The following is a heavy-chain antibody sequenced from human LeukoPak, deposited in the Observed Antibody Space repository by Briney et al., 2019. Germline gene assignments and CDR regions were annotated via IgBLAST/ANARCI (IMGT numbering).Heavy chain of an antibody. D-gene: IGHD3-16*02. CDR1: GFTFSNYG. CDR3: TKGISTEGYRFFF. Sequence: GGSLRLSCTTSGFTFSNYGIHWVRQAPGKGLEWVSFIKSDESDKHYADSVKGRFTISRDNSKNTLYLQMNSLRPEDTAVYYCTKGISTEGYRFFFWGQGALVTVSS. V-gene: IGHV3-30*02. J-gene: IGHJ4*02. CDR2: IKSDESDK.